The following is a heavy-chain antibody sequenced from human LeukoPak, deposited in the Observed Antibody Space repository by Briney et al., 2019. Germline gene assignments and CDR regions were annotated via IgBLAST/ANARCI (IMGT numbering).Heavy chain of an antibody. CDR2: INPNSGGT. J-gene: IGHJ4*02. Sequence: GGSLRLSCAASGFTFTGYYMHWVRQAPGQGLEWMGWINPNSGGTNYAQKFQGRVTMTRDTSTSTVYVELSSLRSEDTAVYYCARDMGDSSGYSEYWGQGTLVTVSS. V-gene: IGHV1-2*02. CDR3: ARDMGDSSGYSEY. D-gene: IGHD3-22*01. CDR1: GFTFTGYY.